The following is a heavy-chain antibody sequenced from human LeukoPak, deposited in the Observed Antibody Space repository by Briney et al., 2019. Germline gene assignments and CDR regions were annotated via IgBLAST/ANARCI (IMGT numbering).Heavy chain of an antibody. CDR2: ISPSGGST. CDR3: ARGRGYSYGPN. V-gene: IGHV1-46*01. Sequence: ASVKVSCKAFGYTFTSNYMHWVRQAPGQGPEWMGVISPSGGSTTYAQKFQGRVTLTRDMSTSTDYLELSSLRSEDTAVYYCARGRGYSYGPNWGQGTMVTVSS. J-gene: IGHJ3*01. D-gene: IGHD5-18*01. CDR1: GYTFTSNY.